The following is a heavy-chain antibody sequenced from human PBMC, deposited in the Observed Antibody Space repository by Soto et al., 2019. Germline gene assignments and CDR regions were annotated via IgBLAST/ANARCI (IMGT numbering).Heavy chain of an antibody. CDR2: ISYDGNNK. CDR1: GFTFSSYA. J-gene: IGHJ6*02. D-gene: IGHD2-15*01. CDR3: ARAGCDGGTCYTLVGLRYGMDV. V-gene: IGHV3-30-3*01. Sequence: QVQLVESGGGVVQPGRSLRLSCAASGFTFSSYAMYWVRKAPGKGLEWVAVISYDGNNKHYADSVKGRFTIARDNSKNTLYLQMNSLRAEDTAVYYCARAGCDGGTCYTLVGLRYGMDVWGQGTTVTVSS.